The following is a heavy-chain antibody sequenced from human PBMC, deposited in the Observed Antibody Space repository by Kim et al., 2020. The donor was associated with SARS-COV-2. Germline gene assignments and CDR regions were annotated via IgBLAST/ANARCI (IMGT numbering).Heavy chain of an antibody. CDR3: AKGGYSSGFDY. V-gene: IGHV3-30*18. J-gene: IGHJ4*02. D-gene: IGHD6-19*01. Sequence: GGSLRLSCAASGFTFSSYGMHWVRQAPGKGLEWVAVISYDGSNKYYADSVKGRFTISRDNSKNTLYLQMNSLRAEDTAVYYCAKGGYSSGFDYWGQGTLVTVSS. CDR1: GFTFSSYG. CDR2: ISYDGSNK.